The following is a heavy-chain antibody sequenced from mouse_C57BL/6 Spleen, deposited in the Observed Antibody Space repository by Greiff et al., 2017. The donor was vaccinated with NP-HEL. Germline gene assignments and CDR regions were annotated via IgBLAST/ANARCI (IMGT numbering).Heavy chain of an antibody. CDR2: ISYDGSN. J-gene: IGHJ4*01. CDR3: ARDGYYGSSTWAMDY. CDR1: GYSITSGYY. V-gene: IGHV3-6*01. Sequence: EVQLVESGPGLVKPSQSLSLTCSVTGYSITSGYYWNWIRQFPGNKLEWMGYISYDGSNNYNPSLKNRISITRDTSKNQFFLKLNSVTTEDTATYYCARDGYYGSSTWAMDYWGQGTSVTVSS. D-gene: IGHD1-1*01.